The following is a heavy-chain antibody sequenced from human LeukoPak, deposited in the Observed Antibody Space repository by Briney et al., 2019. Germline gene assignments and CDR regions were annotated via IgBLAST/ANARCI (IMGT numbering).Heavy chain of an antibody. CDR1: GFTFSSYW. D-gene: IGHD3-10*01. J-gene: IGHJ4*02. V-gene: IGHV3-74*01. CDR3: ARPGGSGSYALWGY. Sequence: GSLRLSCAASGFTFSSYWMHWVRQAPGKGLVWVSRINSDGSSTSYADSVKGRFTISRDNAKNTLYLQMNSLRAEDTAVYYCARPGGSGSYALWGYWGQGTLVTVSS. CDR2: INSDGSST.